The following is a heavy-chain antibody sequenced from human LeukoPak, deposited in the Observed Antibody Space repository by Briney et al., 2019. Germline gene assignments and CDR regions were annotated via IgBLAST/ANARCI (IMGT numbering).Heavy chain of an antibody. V-gene: IGHV4-59*01. D-gene: IGHD3-10*01. CDR1: GGSLSGVY. CDR3: ARVFSWSGELSDAFDV. CDR2: IHYGGST. J-gene: IGHJ3*01. Sequence: SETLSLTCSVSGGSLSGVYCSWSRHPPGKGLEWIGYIHYGGSTNYNPSLKSRVTISVDTSKNQFSLKLTSVTAADTAIYYCARVFSWSGELSDAFDVWGQGTLATVSS.